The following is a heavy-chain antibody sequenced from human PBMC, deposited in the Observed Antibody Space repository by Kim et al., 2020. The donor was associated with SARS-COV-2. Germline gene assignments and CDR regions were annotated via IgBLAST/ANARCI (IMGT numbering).Heavy chain of an antibody. CDR3: ARYCSTIDCWYGLDV. V-gene: IGHV3-48*04. CDR1: GFVFSDYS. CDR2: ISSTSSTI. D-gene: IGHD2-2*01. Sequence: GGSLRLSCAGSGFVFSDYSMNWVRQAPGKGLEWVSYISSTSSTIFYADSVKGRFSISRDNAKNSLYLQMNSLRAEDTAVYYCARYCSTIDCWYGLDVWGQGTTVTVSS. J-gene: IGHJ6*02.